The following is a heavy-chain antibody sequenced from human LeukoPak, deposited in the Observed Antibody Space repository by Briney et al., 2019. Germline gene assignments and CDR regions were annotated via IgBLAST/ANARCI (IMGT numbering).Heavy chain of an antibody. D-gene: IGHD3-22*01. V-gene: IGHV1-18*01. CDR2: ISAHNGNT. CDR3: ARPHYYDSSGYQASNWFDP. CDR1: GYTFTSYG. J-gene: IGHJ5*02. Sequence: ASVKVSCKASGYTFTSYGISWVRQAPGQGLEWMGWISAHNGNTNYAQKLQGRVTMTTDTSTSTAYMELRSLRSDDTAVYYCARPHYYDSSGYQASNWFDPWGQGTLVTVSS.